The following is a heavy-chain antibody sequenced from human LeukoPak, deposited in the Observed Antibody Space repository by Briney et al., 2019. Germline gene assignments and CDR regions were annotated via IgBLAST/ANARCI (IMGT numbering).Heavy chain of an antibody. CDR1: GGSFSGYY. D-gene: IGHD3-10*01. CDR2: INHSGSS. Sequence: SETLSLTCAVYGGSFSGYYWSWIRQPPGKGLEWIGEINHSGSSKYIPSLKSRVTISVDTSKNQFSLKLSSVTAADTAVYYCARRVGRYFGERAYYYNYMDVWAKGTTVTISS. J-gene: IGHJ6*03. V-gene: IGHV4-34*01. CDR3: ARRVGRYFGERAYYYNYMDV.